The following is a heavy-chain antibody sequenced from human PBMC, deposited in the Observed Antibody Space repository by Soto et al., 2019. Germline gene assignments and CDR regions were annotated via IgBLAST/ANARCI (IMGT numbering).Heavy chain of an antibody. D-gene: IGHD5-18*01. CDR3: ASVDTAMVRNDAFDI. J-gene: IGHJ3*02. Sequence: PGESLNISCKGSGYSLTSYWIGWVRQMPGKGLEWMWIIYPGDSDTRYSPSFQGQVTISADKSISTAYLQWSSLKASDTAMYYCASVDTAMVRNDAFDIWGQGTMVTVS. CDR2: IYPGDSDT. V-gene: IGHV5-51*01. CDR1: GYSLTSYW.